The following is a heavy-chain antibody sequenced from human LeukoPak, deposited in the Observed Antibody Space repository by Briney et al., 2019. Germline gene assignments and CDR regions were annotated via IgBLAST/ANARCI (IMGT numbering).Heavy chain of an antibody. J-gene: IGHJ4*02. Sequence: TSETLSLTCSVSGGSISSSNWWSWVRQPPGKGLEWIGEIYHSGSTNYNPSLKSRVTISVDTSKNQFSLKLSSVTAADTAVYYCARRVGSGDPLDYWGQGTLVTVSS. CDR1: GGSISSSNW. CDR2: IYHSGST. V-gene: IGHV4-4*02. CDR3: ARRVGSGDPLDY. D-gene: IGHD4-17*01.